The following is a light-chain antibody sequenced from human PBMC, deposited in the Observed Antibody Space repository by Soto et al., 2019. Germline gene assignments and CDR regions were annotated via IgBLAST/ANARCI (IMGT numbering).Light chain of an antibody. J-gene: IGLJ2*01. V-gene: IGLV1-40*01. Sequence: QSVLTQPPSMSAAPGQKVTISCSGSSSDMGNYAVYCYQQLPGRVPKLLIYCNVNRPSGVPDRFSGSNSGTSASLAISGLQAEDEADYYCQCYDDRLGGSGLFGGGTKVTVL. CDR2: CNV. CDR1: SSDMGNYA. CDR3: QCYDDRLGGSGL.